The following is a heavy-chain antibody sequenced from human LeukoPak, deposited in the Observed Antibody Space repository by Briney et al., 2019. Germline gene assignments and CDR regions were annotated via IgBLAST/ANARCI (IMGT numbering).Heavy chain of an antibody. J-gene: IGHJ4*02. V-gene: IGHV3-7*01. CDR1: GFTFSSYW. CDR3: AREGDGGFDQ. Sequence: PGGSLRLSCAASGFTFSSYWMSWVRQAPGKGLEWVANIKQDGSQKEYVDSVKGRFTISRDNAKDSLYLQMNSLRAEDTAVYYRAREGDGGFDQWGQGTLVTVSS. CDR2: IKQDGSQK. D-gene: IGHD2-21*02.